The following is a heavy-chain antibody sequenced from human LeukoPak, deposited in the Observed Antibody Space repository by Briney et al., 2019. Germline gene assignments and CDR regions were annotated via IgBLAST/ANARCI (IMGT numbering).Heavy chain of an antibody. CDR1: GGTFSSCA. CDR3: ARAPMVRGVILNWFDP. J-gene: IGHJ5*02. V-gene: IGHV1-69*13. CDR2: IIPIFGTA. Sequence: SVKVSCKASGGTFSSCAISWVRQTPGQGLAWMGGIIPIFGTANYAQKFQGRVTITADESTSTAYMELSSLRSEDTAVYYCARAPMVRGVILNWFDPWGQGTLVTVSS. D-gene: IGHD3-10*01.